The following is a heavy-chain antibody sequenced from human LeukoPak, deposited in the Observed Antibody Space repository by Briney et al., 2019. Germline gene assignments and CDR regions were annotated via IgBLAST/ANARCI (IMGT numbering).Heavy chain of an antibody. Sequence: PGGSLRLSCAASGFTFSDHYMDWVRQAPGKGLEWVGRTRNKANSYTTEYAASVKGRFTISRDDSKNSLYLQMSSLKTEDTAVYYCARVDTAMDDYYYYGMDVWGQGTTVTVSS. V-gene: IGHV3-72*01. D-gene: IGHD5-18*01. J-gene: IGHJ6*02. CDR1: GFTFSDHY. CDR3: ARVDTAMDDYYYYGMDV. CDR2: TRNKANSYTT.